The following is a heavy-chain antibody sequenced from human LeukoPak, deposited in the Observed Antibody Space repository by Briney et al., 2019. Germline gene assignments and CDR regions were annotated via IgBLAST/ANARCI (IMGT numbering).Heavy chain of an antibody. Sequence: GGSLRLSCATSGFTFTAYGLHWVRQAPGMGLEWVAVVWVDGNNKFYADSVKGRFTISRDNSRSTLYLHMNSLRDDDTAVYYGAKAARLGPSHFDYWGRGTLVTVSS. D-gene: IGHD6-25*01. CDR3: AKAARLGPSHFDY. V-gene: IGHV3-33*03. CDR2: VWVDGNNK. CDR1: GFTFTAYG. J-gene: IGHJ4*02.